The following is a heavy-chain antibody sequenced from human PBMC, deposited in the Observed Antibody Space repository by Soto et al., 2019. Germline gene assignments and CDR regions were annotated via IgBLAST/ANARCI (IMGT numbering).Heavy chain of an antibody. V-gene: IGHV3-9*01. J-gene: IGHJ1*01. CDR1: GFTFDDYA. Sequence: EVQLVESGGGLVQPGRSVRLSCAASGFTFDDYAMHWVRQVPGKGLEWVSGINWNSGSIGYGDSVKGRFAISRDNAKNSLHLQMNSLSAEDTAFYYCVKDESINWYSGHFRHWGQGTQVTVSS. D-gene: IGHD6-13*01. CDR3: VKDESINWYSGHFRH. CDR2: INWNSGSI.